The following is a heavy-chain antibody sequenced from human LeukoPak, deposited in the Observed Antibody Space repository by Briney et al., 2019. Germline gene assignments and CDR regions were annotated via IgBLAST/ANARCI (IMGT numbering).Heavy chain of an antibody. CDR1: GYTFTSYY. CDR2: INPNGGIT. V-gene: IGHV1-46*01. CDR3: ARDFRGSSYWFDP. Sequence: ASVKVSCKASGYTFTSYYIHWVRQAPGQGLEWMGIINPNGGITSYAQKFQGRVTMTRDTSTSTVYMELSSLRSEDTAVYYCARDFRGSSYWFDPWGQGTLVTVSS. J-gene: IGHJ5*02. D-gene: IGHD3-10*01.